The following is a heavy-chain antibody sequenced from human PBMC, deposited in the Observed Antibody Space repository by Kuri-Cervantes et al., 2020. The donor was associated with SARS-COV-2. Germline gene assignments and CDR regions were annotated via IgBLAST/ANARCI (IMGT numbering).Heavy chain of an antibody. CDR1: GFTFNNYA. CDR3: ARGRVGVQDF. D-gene: IGHD2-21*01. CDR2: TSYDGSTK. Sequence: GESLKISCAASGFTFNNYAMHWVRQTPGEGLEWVAITSYDGSTKYYADSVEGRFTISRDNSKSTLYLQMNNLRGEDTAVYFCARGRVGVQDFWGQGTLVTVSS. V-gene: IGHV3-30-3*01. J-gene: IGHJ4*02.